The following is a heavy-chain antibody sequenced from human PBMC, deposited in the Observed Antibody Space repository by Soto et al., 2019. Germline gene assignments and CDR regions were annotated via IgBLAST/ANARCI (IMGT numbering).Heavy chain of an antibody. V-gene: IGHV4-59*08. CDR2: IYYSGST. Sequence: SETLSLTCTVSGGSISSYYWSWIRQPPGKGLEWIGYIYYSGSTNYNPSIKSRVTISVDTSKNQFSLKLSSVTAADTAVYYCARRERGLNYDNPGGPDYYYYYYMDVWGKGTTVTVSS. CDR3: ARRERGLNYDNPGGPDYYYYYYMDV. D-gene: IGHD1-7*01. CDR1: GGSISSYY. J-gene: IGHJ6*03.